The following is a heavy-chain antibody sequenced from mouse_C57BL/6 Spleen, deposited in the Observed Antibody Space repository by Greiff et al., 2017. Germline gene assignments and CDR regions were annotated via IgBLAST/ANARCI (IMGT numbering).Heavy chain of an antibody. D-gene: IGHD1-1*01. Sequence: VQLQQSGAELVRPGASVTLSCKASGYTFTDYEMHWVKQTPVHGLEWIGAIDPETGGTAYNQKFKGKAILTADKSSSTAYMELRSLTSEDSAVYYCSGGYGSSYGYFDVWGTGTTVTVSS. J-gene: IGHJ1*03. CDR3: SGGYGSSYGYFDV. V-gene: IGHV1-15*01. CDR1: GYTFTDYE. CDR2: IDPETGGT.